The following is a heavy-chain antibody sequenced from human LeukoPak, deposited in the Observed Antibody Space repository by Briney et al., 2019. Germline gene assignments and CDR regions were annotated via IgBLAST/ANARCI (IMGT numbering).Heavy chain of an antibody. J-gene: IGHJ4*02. CDR1: GFTFGDYA. V-gene: IGHV3-49*04. CDR3: TRAAPYYYDSSGYLL. CDR2: IRSKAYGGTT. D-gene: IGHD3-22*01. Sequence: PGGSLRLSCTASGFTFGDYAMSWVRQAPGKGLEWVGFIRSKAYGGTTEYAASVKGRFTISRDDSKSIAYLQMNSLKTEDTAVYYCTRAAPYYYDSSGYLLWGQGTLVTVSS.